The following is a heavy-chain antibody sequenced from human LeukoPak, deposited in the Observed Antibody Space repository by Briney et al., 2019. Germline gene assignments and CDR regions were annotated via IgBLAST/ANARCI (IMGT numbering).Heavy chain of an antibody. J-gene: IGHJ5*02. CDR3: ARGRGSSWYLGWFDP. CDR1: GGSFSGYY. V-gene: IGHV4-34*01. D-gene: IGHD6-13*01. Sequence: SETLSLTCAVYGGSFSGYYWSWIRQPPGTGLEWIGEINHSGSTNYNPSLKSRVTISVDTSKNQFSLKLSSVTAADTAVYYCARGRGSSWYLGWFDPWGQGTLVTVSS. CDR2: INHSGST.